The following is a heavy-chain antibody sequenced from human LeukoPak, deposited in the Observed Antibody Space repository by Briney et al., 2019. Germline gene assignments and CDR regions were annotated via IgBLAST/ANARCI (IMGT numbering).Heavy chain of an antibody. CDR2: ISGSGGST. V-gene: IGHV3-23*01. J-gene: IGHJ4*02. Sequence: GGSLRLSCAASGFTFSSYGMSWVRQAPGKGLEWVSTISGSGGSTYYADSVKGRFTISKDNSKNTLYLQMNSLRAEDTAVYYCAKEAQFYDSSGYDYWGQGTLVTVSS. CDR1: GFTFSSYG. D-gene: IGHD3-22*01. CDR3: AKEAQFYDSSGYDY.